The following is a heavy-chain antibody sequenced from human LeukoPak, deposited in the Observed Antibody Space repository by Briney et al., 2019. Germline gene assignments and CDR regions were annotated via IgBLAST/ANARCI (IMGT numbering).Heavy chain of an antibody. Sequence: PGRSLRLSCAASGFKFDDYAVHWVRQGPGKGLEWVSGISWNSGIIDYADSVEGRFTISRDNAKSSLFLQMNSLRVEDTALYYCAREGLTVDAFDIWGPGTVVTVSS. CDR2: ISWNSGII. CDR1: GFKFDDYA. D-gene: IGHD2-21*02. J-gene: IGHJ3*02. V-gene: IGHV3-9*01. CDR3: AREGLTVDAFDI.